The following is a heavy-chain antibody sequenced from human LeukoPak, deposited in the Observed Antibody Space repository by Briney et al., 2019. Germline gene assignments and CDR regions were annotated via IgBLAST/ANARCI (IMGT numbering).Heavy chain of an antibody. CDR3: ARGSDCSGGSCYPYYYGMDV. Sequence: GRSLRLSCAASGFTLSSYWMHWVRQVPGKGLVWVSHINTDGTVTHYADSVKGRLTISRDNSKNTLYLQMNSLRAEDTAVYYCARGSDCSGGSCYPYYYGMDVWGQGTTVTVSS. CDR2: INTDGTVT. D-gene: IGHD2-15*01. J-gene: IGHJ6*02. CDR1: GFTLSSYW. V-gene: IGHV3-74*01.